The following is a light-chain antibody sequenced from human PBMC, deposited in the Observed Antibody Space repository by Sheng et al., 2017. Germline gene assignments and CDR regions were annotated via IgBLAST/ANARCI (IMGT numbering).Light chain of an antibody. CDR3: CSYAGSNNLV. J-gene: IGLJ2*01. CDR2: EVS. CDR1: SSDVGGYNY. Sequence: QSALTQPPSASGSPGQSVTISCTGTSSDVGGYNYLSWYQQPPGKGPKLIIYEVSKRPSGVPDRFSGSSSGNTASLTVSGLQAEDEAHYYCCSYAGSNNLVFGGGTKLTFL. V-gene: IGLV2-8*01.